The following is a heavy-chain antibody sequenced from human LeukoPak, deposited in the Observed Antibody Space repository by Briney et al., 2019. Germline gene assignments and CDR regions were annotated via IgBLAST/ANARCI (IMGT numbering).Heavy chain of an antibody. J-gene: IGHJ4*02. D-gene: IGHD3-10*01. CDR3: ARDRITMVRGPFDY. CDR2: ISYDGSNK. CDR1: GFTFGSCA. V-gene: IGHV3-30*04. Sequence: GGSLRLSCAASGFTFGSCAMHWVRQAPGKGLEWVAVISYDGSNKYYADSVKGRFTISRDNSKNTLYLQMNSLRAEDTAVYYCARDRITMVRGPFDYWGQGTLVTVSS.